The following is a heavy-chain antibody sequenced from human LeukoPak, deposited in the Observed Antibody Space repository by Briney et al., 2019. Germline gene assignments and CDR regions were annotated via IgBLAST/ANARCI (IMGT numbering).Heavy chain of an antibody. CDR3: ARAYDYFNSLGAFDI. CDR1: GYTFTGYY. D-gene: IGHD2/OR15-2a*01. Sequence: GASVKVSCKASGYTFTGYYMHWVRQAPGQGLEWMGWINPNSGGTNYAQKFQGRVTMTRDTSISTAYMELSRLRSDDTAVYYCARAYDYFNSLGAFDIWGQGTMVTVSS. V-gene: IGHV1-2*02. CDR2: INPNSGGT. J-gene: IGHJ3*02.